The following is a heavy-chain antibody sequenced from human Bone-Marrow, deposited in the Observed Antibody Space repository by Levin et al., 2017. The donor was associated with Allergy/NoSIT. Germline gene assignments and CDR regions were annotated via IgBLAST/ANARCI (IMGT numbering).Heavy chain of an antibody. CDR2: IYYSGST. D-gene: IGHD6-6*01. V-gene: IGHV4-30-4*01. CDR1: GGSISSGDYY. Sequence: SETLSLTCTVSGGSISSGDYYWSWIRQPPGKGLEWIGYIYYSGSTYYNPSLKSRVTISVDTSKNQFSLKLSSVTAADTAVYYCARPAARTWYFDLWGRGTLVTVSS. CDR3: ARPAARTWYFDL. J-gene: IGHJ2*01.